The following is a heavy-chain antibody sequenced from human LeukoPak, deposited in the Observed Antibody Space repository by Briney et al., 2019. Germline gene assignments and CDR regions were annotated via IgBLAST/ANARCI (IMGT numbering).Heavy chain of an antibody. Sequence: GGSERLVCAPSGLTFSIYWMRCARHAPGEGLEWLTNINQDGSEIYYMHCVKGRFSLSRDNGKNSLYAIDQGSMIVERTTNCYFDLWGRGTLVTVSS. CDR2: INQDGSEI. V-gene: IGHV3-7*01. CDR3: FDL. CDR1: GLTFSIYW. J-gene: IGHJ2*01. D-gene: IGHD3-22*01.